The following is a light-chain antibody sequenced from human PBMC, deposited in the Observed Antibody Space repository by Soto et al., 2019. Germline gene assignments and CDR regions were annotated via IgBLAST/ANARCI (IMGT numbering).Light chain of an antibody. J-gene: IGKJ1*01. CDR1: QSISSN. Sequence: EIVLTQSPATLSLSPGERATLSCRASQSISSNLAWYQQKPGQAPRLLIYGASTRATGIPARFSGGGSGTEFTLTISSLQSEDFALYYCQQYNNWPPWTFGQGTKVDIK. V-gene: IGKV3-15*01. CDR3: QQYNNWPPWT. CDR2: GAS.